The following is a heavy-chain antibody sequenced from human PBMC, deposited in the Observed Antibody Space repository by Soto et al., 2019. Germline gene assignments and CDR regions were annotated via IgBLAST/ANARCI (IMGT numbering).Heavy chain of an antibody. D-gene: IGHD3-16*01. CDR1: GGSMSSHY. CDR3: ARADPDASVGY. CDR2: ISYSGST. Sequence: PSETLSLTCTVCGGSMSSHYWTWLRQPPGKGLEWIGYISYSGSTYYNPSLRSRVTISADTSRNQFSLKLSSVIAADTAVYYCARADPDASVGYWGQGTLVTVSS. J-gene: IGHJ4*02. V-gene: IGHV4-59*11.